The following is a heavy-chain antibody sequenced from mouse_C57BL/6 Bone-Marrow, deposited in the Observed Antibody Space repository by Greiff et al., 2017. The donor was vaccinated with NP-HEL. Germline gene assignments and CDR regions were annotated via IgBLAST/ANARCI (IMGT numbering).Heavy chain of an antibody. CDR3: ARRDYGSSSYWYFDV. D-gene: IGHD1-1*01. CDR2: ISNGGGST. V-gene: IGHV5-12*01. Sequence: EVQGVESGGGLVQPGGSLKLSCAASGFTFSDYYMYWVRQTPEKRLEWVAYISNGGGSTYYPDTVKGRFTISRDNAKNTLYLQMSRLKSEDTAMYYCARRDYGSSSYWYFDVWGTGTTVTVSS. J-gene: IGHJ1*03. CDR1: GFTFSDYY.